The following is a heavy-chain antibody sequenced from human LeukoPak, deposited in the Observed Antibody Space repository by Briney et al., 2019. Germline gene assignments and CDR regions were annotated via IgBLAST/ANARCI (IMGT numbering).Heavy chain of an antibody. V-gene: IGHV3-48*03. D-gene: IGHD6-13*01. CDR3: ARGNEERQQDYYFDY. CDR1: GFTFSSYE. J-gene: IGHJ4*02. Sequence: GGSLRLSCAASGFTFSSYEMNWVRQAPGKGLEWVSYISSSGSTIYYADSVKGRFTISRDNAKNSLYLQMNSLRAEDTAVYYCARGNEERQQDYYFDYWGQGTLVTVSS. CDR2: ISSSGSTI.